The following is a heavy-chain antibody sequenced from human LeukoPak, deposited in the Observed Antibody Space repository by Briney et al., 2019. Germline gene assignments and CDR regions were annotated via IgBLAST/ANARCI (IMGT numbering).Heavy chain of an antibody. J-gene: IGHJ4*02. V-gene: IGHV3-53*01. CDR3: ARARREWELLSNSYFFDY. CDR2: IYSGGST. CDR1: GFTVSSNY. D-gene: IGHD1-26*01. Sequence: GGSLRLSCAASGFTVSSNYMSWVRQAPGKGLEWVSVIYSGGSTYYADSVKGRFTISRDDSKNTLYLQMNSLRAEDTAVYYCARARREWELLSNSYFFDYWGQGTLVTVSS.